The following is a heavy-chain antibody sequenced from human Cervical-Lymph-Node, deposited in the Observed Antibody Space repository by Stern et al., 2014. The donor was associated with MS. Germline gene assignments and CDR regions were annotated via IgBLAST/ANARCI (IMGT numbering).Heavy chain of an antibody. V-gene: IGHV1-69*09. CDR3: ARNRGSYRHAEFDF. CDR2: IPPILGIP. J-gene: IGHJ4*02. D-gene: IGHD1-26*01. CDR1: GGTFSSYT. Sequence: EQLVQSGAEVREPGSSVTVSCRASGGTFSSYTITWVRQAPGQGLEWVGRIPPILGIPNFAQNFQGRGTITADKSSGTAYLDLNSRRSEDTAVYFCARNRGSYRHAEFDFWGQGTLVSVSS.